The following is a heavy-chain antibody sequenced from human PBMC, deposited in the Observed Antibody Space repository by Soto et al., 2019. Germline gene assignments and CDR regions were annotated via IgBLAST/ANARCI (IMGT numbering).Heavy chain of an antibody. J-gene: IGHJ6*03. V-gene: IGHV4-34*01. CDR2: INHLGSI. D-gene: IGHD2-21*01. CDR3: ARGGISHWAYFYYMDV. Sequence: SETLSLTCVVSGGSLSDYFWSWIRQPPGMALEWIGEINHLGSINYNPSLKSRVTMSVDTSKNQFSLTVNSVTAADTATYYCARGGISHWAYFYYMDVWDRGTTVTVSS. CDR1: GGSLSDYF.